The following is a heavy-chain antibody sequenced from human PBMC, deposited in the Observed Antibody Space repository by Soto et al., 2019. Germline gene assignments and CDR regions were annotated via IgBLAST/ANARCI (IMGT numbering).Heavy chain of an antibody. CDR1: VYPFTTYG. Sequence: QVQMVQSGDEVKTPGASVKVSCKASVYPFTTYGITWVRKAPGQGLEWMGWISTYNGNTNYAQSLQGRVTMTRETSSTTAYMELRSLRSDDTAVYYCARVMTTFGVVSKGPDHWGQGTLVTVSS. J-gene: IGHJ4*02. CDR3: ARVMTTFGVVSKGPDH. D-gene: IGHD3-3*01. CDR2: ISTYNGNT. V-gene: IGHV1-18*04.